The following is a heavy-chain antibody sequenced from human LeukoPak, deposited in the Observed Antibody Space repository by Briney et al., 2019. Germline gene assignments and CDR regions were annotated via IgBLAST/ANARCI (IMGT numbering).Heavy chain of an antibody. Sequence: ASVKVSCKASGYTFTGYYMHWVRQDLRQGLQWMGWITPNSGGTDYAQKFQGRVTMTRDTSIRTVYMELSSLRSDDTAVYYCARADSVPAGDYHYWYMDVWGKGTTVTVSS. J-gene: IGHJ6*03. CDR3: ARADSVPAGDYHYWYMDV. D-gene: IGHD2-2*01. CDR2: ITPNSGGT. CDR1: GYTFTGYY. V-gene: IGHV1-2*02.